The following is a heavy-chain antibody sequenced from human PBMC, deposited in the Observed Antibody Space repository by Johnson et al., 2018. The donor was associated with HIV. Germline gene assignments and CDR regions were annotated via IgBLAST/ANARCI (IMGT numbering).Heavy chain of an antibody. CDR1: GFTFSSYA. CDR2: ISYDGSNK. Sequence: QMLLVESGGGVVQPGGSLRLSCAASGFTFSSYAMHRVRQAPGKGLEWVAVISYDGSNKYYADSVKGRFTISRDNSKNTLYLQMNSLRAEDTAVYYCARAGSSSDDAFDIWGQGTMVTVSS. D-gene: IGHD6-6*01. J-gene: IGHJ3*02. CDR3: ARAGSSSDDAFDI. V-gene: IGHV3-30*14.